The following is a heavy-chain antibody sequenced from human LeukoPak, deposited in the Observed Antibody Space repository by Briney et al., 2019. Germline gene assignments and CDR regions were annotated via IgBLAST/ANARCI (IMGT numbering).Heavy chain of an antibody. D-gene: IGHD2-15*01. V-gene: IGHV4-59*08. Sequence: SETLSLTCTVSGGSISSYYWSWIRQPPGKGLEWIGYIYYSGSAYYNPSLKSRVTISVDTSENQFSLKLSSVTAADTAVYYCARRYCSGGSCYSDNWFDPWGQGTLVTVSS. CDR3: ARRYCSGGSCYSDNWFDP. CDR2: IYYSGSA. J-gene: IGHJ5*02. CDR1: GGSISSYY.